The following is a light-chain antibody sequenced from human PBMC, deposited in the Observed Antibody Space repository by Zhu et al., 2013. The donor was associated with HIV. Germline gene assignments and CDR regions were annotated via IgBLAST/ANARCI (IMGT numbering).Light chain of an antibody. CDR3: KSRDSSGNHYV. Sequence: SSELTQDPAVSVALGQTVSITCQGDSLRTYYATWYQQKPGQAPVLVIYGKNNRPSGIPDRFSGSSSGNTASLTITGAQAEDEADYYCKSRDSSGNHYVFGTGTKVTVL. J-gene: IGLJ1*01. CDR1: SLRTYY. V-gene: IGLV3-19*01. CDR2: GKN.